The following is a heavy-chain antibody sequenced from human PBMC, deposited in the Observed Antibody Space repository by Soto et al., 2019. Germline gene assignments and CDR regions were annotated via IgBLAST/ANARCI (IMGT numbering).Heavy chain of an antibody. CDR3: THQRWGAFEM. V-gene: IGHV1-18*01. CDR2: ISAYNGNT. D-gene: IGHD2-2*01. Sequence: ASVKVSCKASGYTFTIASYGISWVRQAPGQGLEWMGWISAYNGNTNYAQKFQGRFTISRDDSKNTLYLQMNSLKTEDTAVYYCTHQRWGAFEMWGQGTMVTVSS. CDR1: GYTFTIASYG. J-gene: IGHJ3*02.